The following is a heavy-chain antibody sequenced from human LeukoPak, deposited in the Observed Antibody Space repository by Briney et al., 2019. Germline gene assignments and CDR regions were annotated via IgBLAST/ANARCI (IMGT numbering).Heavy chain of an antibody. V-gene: IGHV1-69*05. CDR2: IIPIFGTA. CDR3: ARVYNTYYDFWSGHIYYMDV. J-gene: IGHJ6*03. D-gene: IGHD3-3*01. Sequence: SVKVSCKASGGTFSSYAISWVRQAPGQGLEWMGGIIPIFGTANYAQKFQGRVTITTDESTSTAYMELRSLRSDDTAVYYCARVYNTYYDFWSGHIYYMDVWGKGTTVTVSS. CDR1: GGTFSSYA.